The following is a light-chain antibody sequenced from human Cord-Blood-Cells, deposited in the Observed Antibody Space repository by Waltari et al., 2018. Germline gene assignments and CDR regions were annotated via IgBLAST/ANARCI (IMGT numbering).Light chain of an antibody. CDR2: ATS. CDR1: QSISSY. J-gene: IGKJ1*01. V-gene: IGKV1-39*01. CDR3: QQSYSTPRT. Sequence: DIQMTQSPSSLSASVGDRVTITCRASQSISSYLNWSQQKPGKAPKLLIYATSSLQSGVPSRFSGSGSGTDFTLTINSLQPEDFATYYCQQSYSTPRTFGQGTKVEIK.